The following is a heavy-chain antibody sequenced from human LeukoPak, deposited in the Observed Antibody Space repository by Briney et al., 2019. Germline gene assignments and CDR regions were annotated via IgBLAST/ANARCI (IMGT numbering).Heavy chain of an antibody. CDR2: VFYSGGT. Sequence: PSETLSLTCSVSGGSISSSYWSWFRQPPGKGLEWIGYVFYSGGTNSNPSLRGRVTISVDTSKNQFFLKLTSVAAADTAFYYCATKRKGSAWGQGTLVTVSS. J-gene: IGHJ4*02. D-gene: IGHD1-1*01. CDR1: GGSISSSY. CDR3: ATKRKGSA. V-gene: IGHV4-59*01.